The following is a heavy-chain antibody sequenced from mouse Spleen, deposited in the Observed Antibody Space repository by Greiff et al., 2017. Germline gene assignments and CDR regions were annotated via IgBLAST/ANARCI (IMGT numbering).Heavy chain of an antibody. CDR1: GYTFTSYW. CDR3: ASKGHFGY. J-gene: IGHJ2*01. CDR2: INPSTGYT. D-gene: IGHD1-3*01. V-gene: IGHV1-7*01. Sequence: QVQLQQSGAELAKPGASVKMSCTASGYTFTSYWMHWVKQRPGQGLEWIGYINPSTGYTEYNQNFKDKTTLTADKSSSTAYMQLSSLTSENSAVYYCASKGHFGYWGQGTTLTGSS.